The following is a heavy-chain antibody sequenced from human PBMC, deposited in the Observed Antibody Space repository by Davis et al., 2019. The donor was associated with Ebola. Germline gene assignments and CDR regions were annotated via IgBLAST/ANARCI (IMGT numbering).Heavy chain of an antibody. J-gene: IGHJ1*01. D-gene: IGHD3-22*01. CDR2: ISYDGSNK. CDR1: GFTFSSYA. V-gene: IGHV3-30*04. CDR3: AKGITMIDRAYFQH. Sequence: GESLKISCAASGFTFSSYAMHWVRQAPGKGLEWVAVISYDGSNKYYADSVKGRFTISRDNSKNTLYLQMNSLRAEDTAVYYCAKGITMIDRAYFQHWGQGTLVTVSS.